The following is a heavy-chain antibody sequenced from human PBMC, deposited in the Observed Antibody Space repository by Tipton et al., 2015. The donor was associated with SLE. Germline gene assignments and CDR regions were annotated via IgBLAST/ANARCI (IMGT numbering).Heavy chain of an antibody. CDR3: ARHVRYHGMDV. Sequence: TLSLTCAVSDYSISSGYFWGWIRQPPGKGLEWIATLSYSRYTYYNPSLKSLVTISEDTSKTQFSLKVHSVTAADAAVYYCARHVRYHGMDVWGQRTTVTVSS. D-gene: IGHD3-10*02. CDR1: DYSISSGYF. CDR2: LSYSRYT. V-gene: IGHV4-38-2*01. J-gene: IGHJ6*02.